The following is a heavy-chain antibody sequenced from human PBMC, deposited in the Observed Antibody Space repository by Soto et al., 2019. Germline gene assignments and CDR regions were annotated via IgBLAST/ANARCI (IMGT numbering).Heavy chain of an antibody. V-gene: IGHV3-30-3*01. CDR1: GFTFSSYA. D-gene: IGHD1-26*01. CDR3: ARAGVGAINPYYYYGMDV. Sequence: PGGSLRLSCAASGFTFSSYAMHWVRQAPGKGLEWVAVISYDGSNKYYADSVKGRFTISRDNSKNMLYLQMNSLRAEDTAVYYCARAGVGAINPYYYYGMDVWGQGTTVTVSS. J-gene: IGHJ6*02. CDR2: ISYDGSNK.